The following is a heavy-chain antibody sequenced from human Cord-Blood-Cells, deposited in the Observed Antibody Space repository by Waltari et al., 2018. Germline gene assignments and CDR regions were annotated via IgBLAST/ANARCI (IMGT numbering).Heavy chain of an antibody. Sequence: QVQLQESGPGLVKPSETLSLTCTVSGGSISSSYWSWIRQPPGKGLEWIGYIYYSGSTNYNPSLKSRVTISVDTSKNQFSLKLSSVTAADTAVYYCARDDRPYSYGYDAFDIWGQGTMVTVSS. CDR1: GGSISSSY. D-gene: IGHD5-18*01. V-gene: IGHV4-59*01. J-gene: IGHJ3*02. CDR2: IYYSGST. CDR3: ARDDRPYSYGYDAFDI.